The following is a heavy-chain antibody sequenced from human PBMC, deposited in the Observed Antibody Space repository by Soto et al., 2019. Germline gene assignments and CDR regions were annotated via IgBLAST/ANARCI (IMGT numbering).Heavy chain of an antibody. V-gene: IGHV3-23*01. Sequence: EVQLSESGGGLVQPGGSMRLSCAASGFTFSNYAMTWVRQAPGKGLAWVSGLNGSGGSTPSADSVKGRFAISRDNSKNTLYLQMNNLRDGDTAVYYCARGFSAGKGSTPDFWGQGTLVTVSS. CDR1: GFTFSNYA. CDR2: LNGSGGST. J-gene: IGHJ4*02. CDR3: ARGFSAGKGSTPDF. D-gene: IGHD3-10*01.